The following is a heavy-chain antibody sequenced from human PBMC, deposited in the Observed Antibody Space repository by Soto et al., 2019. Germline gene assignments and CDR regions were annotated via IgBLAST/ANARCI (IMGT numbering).Heavy chain of an antibody. V-gene: IGHV3-23*01. CDR1: GFTFSSYA. J-gene: IGHJ4*01. CDR2: ISGSGAGT. D-gene: IGHD6-13*01. Sequence: EVQLLESGGGLVQPGGSLRLSCAASGFTFSSYAMSWVRQAPGKGLEWVSAISGSGAGTYYADSVKGRFTISRDNSKTTLSLQMNSLRAEDTAVYDCARGASAGGDSFAHWAHGTLVTVSS. CDR3: ARGASAGGDSFAH.